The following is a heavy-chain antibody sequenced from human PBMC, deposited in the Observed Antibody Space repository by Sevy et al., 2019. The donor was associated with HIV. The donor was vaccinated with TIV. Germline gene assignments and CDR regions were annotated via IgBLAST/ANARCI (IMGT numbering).Heavy chain of an antibody. V-gene: IGHV4-59*01. CDR1: GGSISSYY. J-gene: IGHJ4*02. Sequence: SETLSLTCTVSGGSISSYYWNWIRQPPGKGLEWIGYIYYSGSTNYNPSLKSRVTISVDTSKNQFSLKLNSVTAADTAVYYCAAGWAAGWGAGYGSGWSFDYWGQGTLVTVSS. CDR2: IYYSGST. D-gene: IGHD6-19*01. CDR3: AAGWAAGWGAGYGSGWSFDY.